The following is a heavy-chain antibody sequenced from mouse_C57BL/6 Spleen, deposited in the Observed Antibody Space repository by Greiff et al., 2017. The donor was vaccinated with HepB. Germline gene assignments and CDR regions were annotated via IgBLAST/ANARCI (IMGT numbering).Heavy chain of an antibody. CDR1: GFTFTDYY. V-gene: IGHV7-3*01. Sequence: EVKLVESGGGLVQPGGSLSLSCAASGFTFTDYYMSWVRQPPGKALEWLGFIRNKANGYTTEYSASVKGRFTISRDNSQSILYLQMNALRAEDSATYYCASRELSYDGYFDYWGQGTTLTVSS. CDR3: ASRELSYDGYFDY. J-gene: IGHJ2*01. D-gene: IGHD2-12*01. CDR2: IRNKANGYTT.